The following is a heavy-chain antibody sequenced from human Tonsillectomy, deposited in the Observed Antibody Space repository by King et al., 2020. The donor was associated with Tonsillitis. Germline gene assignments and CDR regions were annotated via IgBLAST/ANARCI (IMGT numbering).Heavy chain of an antibody. Sequence: VQLQESGPGLVKPSQTLSLTCTVSGGSISSGDYYWSWIRQPPGKGLGWIGYIYYSGSTYYNPSLKSRVTISVDTYKNQFSLKLSSVTAADTAMYYCASLCGGDCYSRFDYWGQGTLVTVSS. CDR2: IYYSGST. J-gene: IGHJ4*02. CDR3: ASLCGGDCYSRFDY. D-gene: IGHD2-21*02. CDR1: GGSISSGDYY. V-gene: IGHV4-30-4*01.